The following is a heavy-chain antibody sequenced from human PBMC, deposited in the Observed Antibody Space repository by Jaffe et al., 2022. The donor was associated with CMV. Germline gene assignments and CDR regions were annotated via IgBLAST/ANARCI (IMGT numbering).Heavy chain of an antibody. D-gene: IGHD3-10*01. V-gene: IGHV3-21*01. Sequence: EVQLVESGGGLVKPGGSLRLSCAASGFTFSSYSMNWVRQAPGKGLEWVSSISSSSSYIYYADSVKGRFTISRDNAKNSLYLQMNSLRAEDTAVYYCARPNYYGSGSYQNYFDYWGQGTLVTVSS. CDR1: GFTFSSYS. J-gene: IGHJ4*02. CDR3: ARPNYYGSGSYQNYFDY. CDR2: ISSSSSYI.